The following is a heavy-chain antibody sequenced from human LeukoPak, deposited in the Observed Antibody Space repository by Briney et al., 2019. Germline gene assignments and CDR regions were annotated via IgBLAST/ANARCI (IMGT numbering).Heavy chain of an antibody. Sequence: PGGSLRLSCAASGFTFSSYAMHWVRQAPGKGLEWVAVISYDGSNKYYADSVKGRFTISRDNSKNTLYLQMNSLRAEDTAVYYCARSYYYDSSGYRQPFDPWGQGTLVTVSS. CDR3: ARSYYYDSSGYRQPFDP. V-gene: IGHV3-30-3*01. D-gene: IGHD3-22*01. J-gene: IGHJ5*02. CDR1: GFTFSSYA. CDR2: ISYDGSNK.